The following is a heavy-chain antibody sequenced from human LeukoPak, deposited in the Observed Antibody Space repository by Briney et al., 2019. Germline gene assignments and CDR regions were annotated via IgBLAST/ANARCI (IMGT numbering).Heavy chain of an antibody. J-gene: IGHJ3*02. Sequence: GESLKISCKGSGYSFTTYWIGWVRQMPGKGLELSGVIYPGESDTRCSPFFQGQVTISADRSISTAYLQWSSLKASDTAMYYCARHQYSGTFYNAFDIWGQGTMVTVSS. D-gene: IGHD1-26*01. V-gene: IGHV5-51*01. CDR1: GYSFTTYW. CDR3: ARHQYSGTFYNAFDI. CDR2: IYPGESDT.